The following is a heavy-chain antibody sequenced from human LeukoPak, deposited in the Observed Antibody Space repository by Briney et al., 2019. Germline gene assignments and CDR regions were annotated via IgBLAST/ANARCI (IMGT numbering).Heavy chain of an antibody. CDR1: GGTFSSYA. CDR3: ASGGYSGYGGPNWFDP. V-gene: IGHV1-69*01. J-gene: IGHJ5*02. Sequence: SVKVSCKASGGTFSSYATSWVRQAPGQGLEWMGGIIPIFGTANYAQKFQGRVTITADESTSTAYMELSSLRSEDTAVYYCASGGYSGYGGPNWFDPWGQGTLVTVSS. D-gene: IGHD5-12*01. CDR2: IIPIFGTA.